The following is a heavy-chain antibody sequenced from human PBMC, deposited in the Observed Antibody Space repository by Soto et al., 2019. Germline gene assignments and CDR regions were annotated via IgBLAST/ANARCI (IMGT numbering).Heavy chain of an antibody. CDR3: ARDPSIAACLRDLTLNQYGMDV. CDR1: GGSFSGYY. V-gene: IGHV4-34*01. CDR2: INHSGST. J-gene: IGHJ6*02. Sequence: SETLSLTCAVYGGSFSGYYWSWIRQPPGKGLEWIGEINHSGSTNYNPSLKSRVTISVDTSKNQFSLKLSSVTAADTAVYYCARDPSIAACLRDLTLNQYGMDVWAQGTTVTVSS. D-gene: IGHD6-6*01.